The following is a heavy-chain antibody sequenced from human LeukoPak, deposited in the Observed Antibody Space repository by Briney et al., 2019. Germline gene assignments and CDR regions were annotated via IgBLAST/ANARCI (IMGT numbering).Heavy chain of an antibody. CDR2: IYNSGST. J-gene: IGHJ3*02. V-gene: IGHV4-59*08. Sequence: PSETLSLTCTVSGGSINTYYWTWIRQPPGKGLEWIGYIYNSGSTNYNPSLKSRVTISTDTSKKQFSLRVSSVTAADTAVYYCARGLRIEGGTRRGDALDMWGQGTMVTVSS. CDR1: GGSINTYY. D-gene: IGHD1-26*01. CDR3: ARGLRIEGGTRRGDALDM.